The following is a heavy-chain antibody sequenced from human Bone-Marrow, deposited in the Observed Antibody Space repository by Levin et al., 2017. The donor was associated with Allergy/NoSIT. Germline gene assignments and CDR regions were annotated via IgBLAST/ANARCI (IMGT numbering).Heavy chain of an antibody. J-gene: IGHJ4*02. CDR1: GASIGSPTFY. Sequence: SETLSLTCTVSGASIGSPTFYWSWVRQPAGKGLEWIGRIYTSGRTDYSPSFKSRITISLDTSNSQFSLNLRSVTAADTAIYYCARIRSSGWYFESWGQGRQVTVSS. CDR2: IYTSGRT. CDR3: ARIRSSGWYFES. D-gene: IGHD6-19*01. V-gene: IGHV4-61*02.